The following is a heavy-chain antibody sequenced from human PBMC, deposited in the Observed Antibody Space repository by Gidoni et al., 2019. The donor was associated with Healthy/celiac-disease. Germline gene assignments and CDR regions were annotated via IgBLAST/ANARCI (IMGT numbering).Heavy chain of an antibody. Sequence: VQLFESGGCLVQPGGSLRLSCAASGFTFIRYAISWVRQSPGKGREWVSAMRGSGGSTYYADSVKGRFTIARDNYKNTLYLQMNSLRAEDTAVYYCAKDHRVVSISEYFQHWGQGTLVTVSS. CDR2: MRGSGGST. V-gene: IGHV3-23*01. D-gene: IGHD3-3*01. J-gene: IGHJ1*01. CDR3: AKDHRVVSISEYFQH. CDR1: GFTFIRYA.